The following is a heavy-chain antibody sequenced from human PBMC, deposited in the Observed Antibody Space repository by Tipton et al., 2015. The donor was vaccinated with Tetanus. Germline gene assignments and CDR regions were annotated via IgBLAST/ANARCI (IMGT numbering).Heavy chain of an antibody. CDR1: GDSISSYY. CDR3: ARGGKLGLGYFDL. D-gene: IGHD7-27*01. CDR2: FYTTGSP. J-gene: IGHJ2*01. Sequence: GLVKPSETLSLTCNVSGDSISSYYWNWIRQPAGKGLEWIGRFYTTGSPIYNPSLRSRVTMSVDTSKNQFSLRLSSVTAADTAVYYCARGGKLGLGYFDLWGRGTLVTVSS. V-gene: IGHV4-4*07.